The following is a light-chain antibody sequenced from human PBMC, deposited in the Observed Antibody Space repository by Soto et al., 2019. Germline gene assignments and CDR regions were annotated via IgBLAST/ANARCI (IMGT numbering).Light chain of an antibody. J-gene: IGLJ1*01. Sequence: QSVLTQPASVSGSPGQSITISCTGTSSDIGGYYYVSWYQHHPGKAPKLIIYQVTNRPSGVSHRFSGSKSGNTASLTISGLQAEDEADYDCTSYSSSSTFYVFGTGTKVTVL. CDR1: SSDIGGYYY. CDR3: TSYSSSSTFYV. CDR2: QVT. V-gene: IGLV2-14*01.